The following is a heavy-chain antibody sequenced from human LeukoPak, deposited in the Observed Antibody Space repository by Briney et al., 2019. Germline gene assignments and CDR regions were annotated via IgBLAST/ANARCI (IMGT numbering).Heavy chain of an antibody. V-gene: IGHV3-9*01. D-gene: IGHD2-2*01. CDR1: GFTFDDFA. J-gene: IGHJ3*02. CDR2: ISWNSVSI. CDR3: ACQLLGEAFDI. Sequence: GRSLRLSCAASGFTFDDFARHWVRQAQGKGWMGCIGISWNSVSIGYADSVKGRFTISRDNAKNSLYLQMDSLRAEDTALYYCACQLLGEAFDIWGQGTMVTVSS.